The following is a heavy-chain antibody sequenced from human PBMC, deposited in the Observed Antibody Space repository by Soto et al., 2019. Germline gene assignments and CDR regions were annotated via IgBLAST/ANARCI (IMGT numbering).Heavy chain of an antibody. V-gene: IGHV3-23*01. CDR3: AKGYYGSGSYYNYYYYYGMDV. D-gene: IGHD3-10*01. J-gene: IGHJ6*02. CDR1: GFTFSSYA. Sequence: GGSLRLSCAASGFTFSSYAMSWVRQAPGKGLEWVSAISGSGGSTYYADSVKGRLTISRDNSKNTLYLQMNSLRAEDTAVYYCAKGYYGSGSYYNYYYYYGMDVWGQGTTVTVSS. CDR2: ISGSGGST.